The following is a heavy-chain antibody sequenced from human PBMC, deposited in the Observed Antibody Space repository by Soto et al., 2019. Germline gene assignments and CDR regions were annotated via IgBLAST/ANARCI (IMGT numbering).Heavy chain of an antibody. V-gene: IGHV4-38-2*01. D-gene: IGHD3-22*01. CDR3: ARYKYYYDSSGYYRSYYFDY. J-gene: IGHJ4*02. CDR1: GYSISSGYY. CDR2: IYHSGST. Sequence: SETLSLTCAVSGYSISSGYYWGWIRQPPGKGLEWLGSIYHSGSTSYNPSLKSRVTISVDTSKNQFSLKLSSVTAADTAVYYCARYKYYYDSSGYYRSYYFDYWGQGTLVTVSS.